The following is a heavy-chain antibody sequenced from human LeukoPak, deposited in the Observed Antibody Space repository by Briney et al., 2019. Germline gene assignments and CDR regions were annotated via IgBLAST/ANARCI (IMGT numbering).Heavy chain of an antibody. CDR1: GFTFDDYA. V-gene: IGHV3-43*02. CDR3: AKDGQWLMTFDY. CDR2: ISGDGGST. J-gene: IGHJ4*02. D-gene: IGHD5-12*01. Sequence: GGSLRLSCAASGFTFDDYAMHWVRQAPGKGLEWVSLISGDGGSTYYADSVKGRFTISRDNSENSLYLQMNSLRTEDTALYYCAKDGQWLMTFDYWGQGTLVTVSS.